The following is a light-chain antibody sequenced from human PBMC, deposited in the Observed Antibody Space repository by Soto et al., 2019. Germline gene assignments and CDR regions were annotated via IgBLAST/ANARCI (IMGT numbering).Light chain of an antibody. CDR2: DAS. CDR1: QSISDS. V-gene: IGKV1-5*01. J-gene: IGKJ1*01. Sequence: DIQITQCPSTLSASVGDRVTITCRASQSISDSLAWYQQKPGKAPDLLISDASSLERGVPSRFSGSGSGTEFTLTISSMQPDDFATYYCQQYNGYSRTFGQGTKVDI. CDR3: QQYNGYSRT.